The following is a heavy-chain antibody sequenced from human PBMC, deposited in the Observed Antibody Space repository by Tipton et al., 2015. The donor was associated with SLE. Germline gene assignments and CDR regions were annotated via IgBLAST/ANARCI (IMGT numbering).Heavy chain of an antibody. D-gene: IGHD4-23*01. CDR2: ISDYNGNT. CDR1: GYTFTDYY. Sequence: QSGAEVKKPGASVRVSCKSSGYTFTDYYMHWVRQAPGQGLEWMGRISDYNGNTNYAQKLQGRVTMTTDTSTRTAYMELRSLRSDDTAVYYCASFVIYGGNSLWIDAFDIWGQGTMVTVSS. V-gene: IGHV1-18*04. CDR3: ASFVIYGGNSLWIDAFDI. J-gene: IGHJ3*02.